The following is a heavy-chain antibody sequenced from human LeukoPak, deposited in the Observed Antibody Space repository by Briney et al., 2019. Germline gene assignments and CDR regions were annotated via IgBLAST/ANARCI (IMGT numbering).Heavy chain of an antibody. CDR3: ARGNSSGWYYFDY. Sequence: GGSLRLSCAASGFTFSSYALTWFRQAPGKGLEWGAVLYYDGSNKYYADSVKGRFTISRDNSKNTLYLQMNSLRAEDTAVYYCARGNSSGWYYFDYWGQGTLVTVSS. V-gene: IGHV3-30*04. CDR1: GFTFSSYA. CDR2: LYYDGSNK. D-gene: IGHD6-19*01. J-gene: IGHJ4*02.